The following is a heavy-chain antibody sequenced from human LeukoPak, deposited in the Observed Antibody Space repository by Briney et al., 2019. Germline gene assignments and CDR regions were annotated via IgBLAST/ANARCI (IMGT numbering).Heavy chain of an antibody. D-gene: IGHD3-16*02. V-gene: IGHV3-23*01. CDR1: GFTFITYA. CDR3: AKGSLRLGELSSWSLDC. CDR2: VSGSGSST. Sequence: GWSLTLSCAASGFTFITYAMSWVGQAPGKGREWASSVSGSGSSTSYADSLKGLFTIPRDNSKNKLDLQMNSLRAEDTAIYYCAKGSLRLGELSSWSLDCWGQGTLVTVSS. J-gene: IGHJ4*02.